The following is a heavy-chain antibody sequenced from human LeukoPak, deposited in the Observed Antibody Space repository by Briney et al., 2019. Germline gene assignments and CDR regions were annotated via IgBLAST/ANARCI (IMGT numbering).Heavy chain of an antibody. CDR1: GLTFSDYY. V-gene: IGHV3-11*01. Sequence: GGSLRLSCAASGLTFSDYYMSWIRQAPGKGLEWVSYISSSGSTIYYADSVKGRFTISRDNAKNSLHLQMNSLRAEDTAVYYCARDHCSSTSCYIGYWGQGTLVTVSS. D-gene: IGHD2-2*02. J-gene: IGHJ4*02. CDR2: ISSSGSTI. CDR3: ARDHCSSTSCYIGY.